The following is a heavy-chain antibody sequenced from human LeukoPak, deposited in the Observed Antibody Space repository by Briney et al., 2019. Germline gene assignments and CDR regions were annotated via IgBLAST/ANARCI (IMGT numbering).Heavy chain of an antibody. CDR3: ARAPYGDYGSFSDY. CDR1: GGTFSSYA. J-gene: IGHJ4*02. Sequence: SVKVSCKASGGTFSSYAISWVRQAPGQGLEWMGGIIPLFGTANYAQKFQGRVTITADESTSTAYMELSSLRSEDTAVYYCARAPYGDYGSFSDYWGQGTLVTVSS. CDR2: IIPLFGTA. D-gene: IGHD4-17*01. V-gene: IGHV1-69*13.